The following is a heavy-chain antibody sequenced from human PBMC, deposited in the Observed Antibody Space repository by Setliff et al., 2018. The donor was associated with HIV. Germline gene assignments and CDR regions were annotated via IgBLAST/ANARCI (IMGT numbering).Heavy chain of an antibody. D-gene: IGHD6-19*01. CDR3: ARGRKKTLAVSGTRYFDF. CDR2: VTHSGTT. V-gene: IGHV4-34*01. CDR1: GGSFSGFY. J-gene: IGHJ4*02. Sequence: PSETLSLTFAVYGGSFSGFYWTFIRQSPGKGLEWIGEVTHSGTTTYDPSLKSRITISVDTSKNQFSLKLTSVTAADMGVYYCARGRKKTLAVSGTRYFDFWGQGTLVTVSS.